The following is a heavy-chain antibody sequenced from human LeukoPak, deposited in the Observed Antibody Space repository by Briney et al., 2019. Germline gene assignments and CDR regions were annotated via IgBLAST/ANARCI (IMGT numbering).Heavy chain of an antibody. J-gene: IGHJ4*02. CDR3: ARSDIVATTGGIDY. Sequence: PSETLSLTCTVSGGSISSSSYYWGWIRQPPGKGLEWIGSIYYSGSTYYNPSLKSRVTISVDTSKNQFSLKLSSVTAADTAVYYCARSDIVATTGGIDYWGQGTLVTVSS. CDR2: IYYSGST. D-gene: IGHD5-12*01. CDR1: GGSISSSSYY. V-gene: IGHV4-39*07.